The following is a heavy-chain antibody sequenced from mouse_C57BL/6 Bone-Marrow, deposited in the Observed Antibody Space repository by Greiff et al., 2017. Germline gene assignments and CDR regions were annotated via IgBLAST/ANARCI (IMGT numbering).Heavy chain of an antibody. D-gene: IGHD4-1*01. Sequence: QVQLQQPGAELVKPGASVKLSCKASGYTFTSYWMQWVKQRPGQGLEWIGEIDPSDSYTNYHQKFKGKATLTVDTSSSTADMQLSSLTSEDSAAYYCARGGEVTGNFDYGGQGTTLTVSS. CDR3: ARGGEVTGNFDY. CDR1: GYTFTSYW. CDR2: IDPSDSYT. V-gene: IGHV1-50*01. J-gene: IGHJ2*01.